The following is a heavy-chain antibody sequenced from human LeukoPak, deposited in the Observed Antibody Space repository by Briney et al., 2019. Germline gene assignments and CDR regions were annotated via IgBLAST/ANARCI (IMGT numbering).Heavy chain of an antibody. V-gene: IGHV1-2*02. CDR3: ARGVIEWELLKGDAFDI. J-gene: IGHJ3*02. CDR1: GYTFTGYY. Sequence: GASVKVSCKASGYTFTGYYMHWVRQAPGQGLEWMGWINPNSGGTNYAQKLQGRVTMTTDTSTSTAYMELRSLRSDDTAVYYCARGVIEWELLKGDAFDIWGQGTMVTVSS. CDR2: INPNSGGT. D-gene: IGHD1-26*01.